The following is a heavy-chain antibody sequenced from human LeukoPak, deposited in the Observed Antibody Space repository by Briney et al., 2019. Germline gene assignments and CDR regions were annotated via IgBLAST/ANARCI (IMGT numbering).Heavy chain of an antibody. CDR1: GFTFSSYA. J-gene: IGHJ4*02. CDR3: AKEGALWFGELLFDY. CDR2: ISYDGSNK. D-gene: IGHD3-10*01. Sequence: GGSLRLSCAASGFTFSSYAMHWVRQAPGKGLEWVAVISYDGSNKYYADSVKGRFTISRDNSKSTLYLQMNSLRAEDTAVYYCAKEGALWFGELLFDYWGQGTLVTVSS. V-gene: IGHV3-30-3*01.